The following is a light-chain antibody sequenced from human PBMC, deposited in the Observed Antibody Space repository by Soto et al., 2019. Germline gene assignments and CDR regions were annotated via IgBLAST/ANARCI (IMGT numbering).Light chain of an antibody. CDR3: QQYGSSPWT. J-gene: IGKJ1*01. V-gene: IGKV3-20*01. Sequence: EVVLTQSPGTLSLSPGEKPPLPFGASRVLSGNYLPWCQQKPGQAPRLLIYGASSRATGIPDRFSGSGSGTDFTLTISRLEPEDFAVYYCQQYGSSPWTFGQGTKVEIK. CDR2: GAS. CDR1: RVLSGNY.